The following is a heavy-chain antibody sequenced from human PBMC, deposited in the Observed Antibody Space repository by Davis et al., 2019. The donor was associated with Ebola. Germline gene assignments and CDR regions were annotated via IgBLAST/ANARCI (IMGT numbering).Heavy chain of an antibody. V-gene: IGHV4-4*02. CDR3: ARDSVLGYGMDV. D-gene: IGHD5/OR15-5a*01. Sequence: SETLSLTCAVSGGSISSSNWWRWVRQPPGKGLEWIGEIYHSGSTNYNPSLKSRVTISVDTSKNQFSLKLSSLTAADTAVYYCARDSVLGYGMDVWGQGTTVTVSS. CDR2: IYHSGST. CDR1: GGSISSSNW. J-gene: IGHJ6*02.